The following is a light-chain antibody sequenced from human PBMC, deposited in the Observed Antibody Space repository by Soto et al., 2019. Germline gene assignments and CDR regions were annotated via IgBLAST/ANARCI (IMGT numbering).Light chain of an antibody. V-gene: IGLV1-51*01. CDR2: DNY. CDR1: TSNVGKNF. J-gene: IGLJ2*01. Sequence: QSVLTQPPSISAAPGHTITISCSGGTSNVGKNFVAWYQLRPGTGPTVVIYDNYERPSGIPDRFSGSRSGTSATLTITGLQTGDEADYYCGAWDSGLSDMLFGGGTKLTVL. CDR3: GAWDSGLSDML.